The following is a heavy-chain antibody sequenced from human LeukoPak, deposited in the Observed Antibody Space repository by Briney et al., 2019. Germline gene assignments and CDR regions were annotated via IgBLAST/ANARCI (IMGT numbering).Heavy chain of an antibody. CDR2: ISGSGGST. Sequence: GGSLRLSCAASGFTFSSYGMHWVRQAPGKGLEWVSAISGSGGSTYYADSVKGRFTISRDNSKNTLYLQMNSLRAEDTAVYYCAKDEFGATTSLFDYWGQGTLVTVSS. CDR1: GFTFSSYG. D-gene: IGHD1-26*01. CDR3: AKDEFGATTSLFDY. J-gene: IGHJ4*02. V-gene: IGHV3-23*01.